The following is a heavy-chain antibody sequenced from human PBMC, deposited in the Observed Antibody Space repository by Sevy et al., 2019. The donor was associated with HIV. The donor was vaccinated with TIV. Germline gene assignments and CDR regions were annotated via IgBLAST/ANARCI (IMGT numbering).Heavy chain of an antibody. CDR3: ARGGETPRGFDP. CDR1: GGSISSVNW. V-gene: IGHV4-4*02. J-gene: IGHJ5*02. D-gene: IGHD3-16*01. Sequence: SDTLSLTCAVSGGSISSVNWWHWVRQPPGKGLEWIGEIYHSGSTNYNPSLKSRVTISVDNSKNQFSLKLSSVTAADTAGYYCARGGETPRGFDPWGQGSLVTVSS. CDR2: IYHSGST.